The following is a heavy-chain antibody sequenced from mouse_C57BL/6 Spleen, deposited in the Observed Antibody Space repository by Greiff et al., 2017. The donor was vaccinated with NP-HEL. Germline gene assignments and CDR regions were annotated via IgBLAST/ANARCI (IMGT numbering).Heavy chain of an antibody. J-gene: IGHJ2*01. CDR3: APYYYGSSYPFDY. Sequence: EVKLMESGAELVKPGASVKLSCTASGFNIKDYYMHWVKQRTEQGLECILRIYPEDCETKYAPKFQGKATITADTSSNTAYLQLSSLTSEDTAVFYCAPYYYGSSYPFDYWGQGTTLTVSS. CDR2: IYPEDCET. CDR1: GFNIKDYY. V-gene: IGHV14-2*01. D-gene: IGHD1-1*01.